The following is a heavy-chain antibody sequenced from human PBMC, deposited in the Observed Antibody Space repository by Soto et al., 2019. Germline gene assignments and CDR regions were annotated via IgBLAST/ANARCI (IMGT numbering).Heavy chain of an antibody. D-gene: IGHD3-22*01. CDR2: IWYDGSNT. V-gene: IGHV3-33*03. J-gene: IGHJ6*02. CDR1: GFTFSSYG. CDR3: AKDYYDSSADNPPYYYYGMDV. Sequence: GGSLRLSCAASGFTFSSYGMHWVRQAPGKGLEWVAVIWYDGSNTYYADSVKGRFTISRDNSKNSLYLQMNSLRTEDTALYYCAKDYYDSSADNPPYYYYGMDVWGQGTTVTVSS.